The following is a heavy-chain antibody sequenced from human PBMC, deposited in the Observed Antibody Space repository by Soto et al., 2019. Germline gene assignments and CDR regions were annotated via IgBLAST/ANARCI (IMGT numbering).Heavy chain of an antibody. V-gene: IGHV1-2*04. J-gene: IGHJ2*01. D-gene: IGHD2-2*01. Sequence: ASVKVSCKASGYTFTGYYMHWVRQAPGQGLEWMGWINPNSGGTNYAQKFQGWVTMTRDTSISTAYMELSRLRSDDTAVYYCARAGGVVPAATQYDWYFDLWGRGTLVTVSS. CDR1: GYTFTGYY. CDR3: ARAGGVVPAATQYDWYFDL. CDR2: INPNSGGT.